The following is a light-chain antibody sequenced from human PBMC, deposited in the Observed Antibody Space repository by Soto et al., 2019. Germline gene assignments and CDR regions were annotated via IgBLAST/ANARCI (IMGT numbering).Light chain of an antibody. CDR3: SSYTSSSTSYVV. CDR2: DVT. CDR1: STDVGGYNF. V-gene: IGLV2-14*03. J-gene: IGLJ2*01. Sequence: QSVLTQPASVSGSPGQSITISCTGSSTDVGGYNFVSWYRQHPGKVPQLIIYDVTNRPSGVSSRFSGSKSDNTASLTISGLQADDEGEYYCSSYTSSSTSYVVFGGGTQLTVL.